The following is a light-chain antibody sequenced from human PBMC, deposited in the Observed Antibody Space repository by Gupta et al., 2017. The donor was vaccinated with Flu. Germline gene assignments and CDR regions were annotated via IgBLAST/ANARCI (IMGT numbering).Light chain of an antibody. CDR1: TSNIGSNF. CDR2: NND. Sequence: QSVLTQPPSASGPPGQRVTISCFGSTSNIGSNFVNWYQHLPDTAHKLRIDNNDRRTSGVPDRFPFSNSGTCATLSLTXLXPEDEAXDDCSEWAESTSGHMVFGGGTRLTVL. V-gene: IGLV1-44*01. CDR3: SEWAESTSGHMV. J-gene: IGLJ3*02.